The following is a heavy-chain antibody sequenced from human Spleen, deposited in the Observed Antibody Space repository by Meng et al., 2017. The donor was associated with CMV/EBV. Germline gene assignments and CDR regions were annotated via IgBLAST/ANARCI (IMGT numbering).Heavy chain of an antibody. CDR1: GFTLSSYT. J-gene: IGHJ4*02. CDR3: ARDFVVGGLDY. D-gene: IGHD1-26*01. V-gene: IGHV3-21*06. CDR2: VSSSGTYI. Sequence: GGSLRLSCAAYGFTLSSYTMHWVRQAPGKGLEWVSSVSSSGTYISYADSVKGRFTVSRDIAKISLHLQMNSLRAEDTAVYYCARDFVVGGLDYWGQGTRVTVSS.